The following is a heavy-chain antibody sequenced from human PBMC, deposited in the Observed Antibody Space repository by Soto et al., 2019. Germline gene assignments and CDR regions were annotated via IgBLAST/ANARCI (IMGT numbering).Heavy chain of an antibody. V-gene: IGHV3-30*04. Sequence: QVQLVESGGGVVQPGRSLRLSCAASGFTFSSYAMHWVRQAPGKGLEWVAVISYDGSNKYYADSVKGRFTISRDNSKNTLYLQMNSLRAEDTAVYYCAKELYPYYYYGMDVWGQGTTVTVSS. CDR1: GFTFSSYA. J-gene: IGHJ6*02. D-gene: IGHD2-8*01. CDR2: ISYDGSNK. CDR3: AKELYPYYYYGMDV.